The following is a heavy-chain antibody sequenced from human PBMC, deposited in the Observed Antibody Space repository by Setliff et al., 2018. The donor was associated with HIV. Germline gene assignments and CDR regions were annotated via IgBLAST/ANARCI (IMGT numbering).Heavy chain of an antibody. V-gene: IGHV4-4*07. Sequence: SETLSLTCTVSGGSISSYYWSWIRQPAGKGLEWIGRVYISGSTNYSPSLRSRVTMSVDTSKNQVSLKVRSVTAADTAMYYCARETRSFGGIDPWGQGTLVTVSS. CDR3: ARETRSFGGIDP. CDR1: GGSISSYY. J-gene: IGHJ5*02. CDR2: VYISGST. D-gene: IGHD2-15*01.